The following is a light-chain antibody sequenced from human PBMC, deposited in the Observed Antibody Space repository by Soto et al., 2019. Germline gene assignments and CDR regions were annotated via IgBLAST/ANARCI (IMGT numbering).Light chain of an antibody. CDR3: CSYRSSNTRV. J-gene: IGLJ2*01. Sequence: QSALTQPASVSGSPGQSISMSCTGTSSDVGGCNYVSWYQQHPGKVPKLMIYDVSNRPSGVSNRFSGSKSGNTASLTISGLQAEDEADYYCCSYRSSNTRVFGGGTQLTVL. V-gene: IGLV2-14*01. CDR1: SSDVGGCNY. CDR2: DVS.